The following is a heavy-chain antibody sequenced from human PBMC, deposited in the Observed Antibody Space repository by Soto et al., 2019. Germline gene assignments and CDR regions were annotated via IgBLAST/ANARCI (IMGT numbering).Heavy chain of an antibody. Sequence: SETLSLSCTVSGGSISSGDYYWSWIRQLPGKDLEWIAYIYYNGNTYYTPSLKSRATISLDTSRNQFFLNLNSVTAADTAVYYCARHSPPFLYGSGPWDVWGQGTTVTVSS. J-gene: IGHJ6*02. CDR2: IYYNGNT. D-gene: IGHD3-10*01. CDR1: GGSISSGDYY. CDR3: ARHSPPFLYGSGPWDV. V-gene: IGHV4-31*03.